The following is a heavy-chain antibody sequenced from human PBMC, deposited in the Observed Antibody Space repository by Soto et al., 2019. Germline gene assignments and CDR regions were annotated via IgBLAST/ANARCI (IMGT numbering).Heavy chain of an antibody. CDR3: SRGDKGDVYRYGPDPYYSGSMDV. CDR2: IIPIFGTP. J-gene: IGHJ6*02. Sequence: QLVQSGAEVKKPGSSVKVSGKAAGGAFSNHAISWVRPAPVQGLECMGGIIPIFGTPMYAQEFKGRVTITADKSMRTVYMELIRLRTEDTAVYYCSRGDKGDVYRYGPDPYYSGSMDVWGQGPTLTVSS. V-gene: IGHV1-69*06. D-gene: IGHD5-18*01. CDR1: GGAFSNHA.